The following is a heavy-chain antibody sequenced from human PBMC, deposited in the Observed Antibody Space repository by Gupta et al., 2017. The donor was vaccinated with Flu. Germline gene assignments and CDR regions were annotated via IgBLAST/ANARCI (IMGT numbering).Heavy chain of an antibody. Sequence: QVKVVQSGAEVKKPGASVKITCKASGNNFASDYMHWVRQAPGQGLEWMASVTPRRADTIIAQKFRGRLSMTRDASTTTVSLELSSLRSYDTAVYVCARDNSAWAFDYWGQGTPVTVSS. CDR3: ARDNSAWAFDY. D-gene: IGHD6-19*01. CDR1: GNNFASDY. CDR2: VTPRRADT. J-gene: IGHJ4*02. V-gene: IGHV1-46*01.